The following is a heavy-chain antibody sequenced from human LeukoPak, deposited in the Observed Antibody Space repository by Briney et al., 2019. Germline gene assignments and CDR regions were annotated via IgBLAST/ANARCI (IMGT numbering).Heavy chain of an antibody. Sequence: SQTLSLTRAVSGGSISSGGYSWSWIRQPPGKGLEWIGYIYHSGNTYSNPSLKSRVTISVDRSKNQFSLKLNSVTAADTAVYYCARGNWFDPWGQGTLVTVSS. CDR1: GGSISSGGYS. CDR2: IYHSGNT. J-gene: IGHJ5*02. CDR3: ARGNWFDP. V-gene: IGHV4-30-2*01.